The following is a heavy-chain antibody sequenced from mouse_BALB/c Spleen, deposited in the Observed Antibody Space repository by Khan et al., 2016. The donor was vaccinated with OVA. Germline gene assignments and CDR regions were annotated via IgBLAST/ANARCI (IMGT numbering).Heavy chain of an antibody. CDR3: ARRGLRWDCDY. J-gene: IGHJ2*01. V-gene: IGHV1-7*01. CDR1: GYTFINYW. D-gene: IGHD1-1*01. CDR2: INPSTGYT. Sequence: VELVESGAELAKPGASVKMSCKASGYTFINYWILWIKQRPGQGLEWIGYINPSTGYTEYNQNFKDKATLTADIYSSTAYMQLSSLTSEDSAVYYCARRGLRWDCDYWGQGTTLTVSS.